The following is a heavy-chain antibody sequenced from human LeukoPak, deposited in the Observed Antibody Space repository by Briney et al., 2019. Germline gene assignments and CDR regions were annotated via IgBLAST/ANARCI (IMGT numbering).Heavy chain of an antibody. CDR3: ARAVSITARSTGY. Sequence: GGSLRLSCAASGFTFSSYWMHWVRQAPGKGLVRVSRISKDGSRTDYADSVKGRFTISRDNAKNTLYLQMNSLRAEDTALYYCARAVSITARSTGYWGQGTLVTVSS. CDR2: ISKDGSRT. D-gene: IGHD6-6*01. CDR1: GFTFSSYW. V-gene: IGHV3-74*01. J-gene: IGHJ4*02.